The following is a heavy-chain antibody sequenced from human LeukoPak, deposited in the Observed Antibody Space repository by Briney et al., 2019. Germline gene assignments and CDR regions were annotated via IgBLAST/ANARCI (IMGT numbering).Heavy chain of an antibody. CDR3: ARDLYYYASGSYPQFDY. CDR2: IQTSGST. Sequence: TASETLSLTCTVSGGSISSGSYYWSWIRQPAGKGLEWIGRIQTSGSTNYNPSLKSRVTMSVDTSKNQVSLKLSSVTAADTAVYYCARDLYYYASGSYPQFDYWGQGTLVTVSS. V-gene: IGHV4-61*02. J-gene: IGHJ4*02. D-gene: IGHD3-10*01. CDR1: GGSISSGSYY.